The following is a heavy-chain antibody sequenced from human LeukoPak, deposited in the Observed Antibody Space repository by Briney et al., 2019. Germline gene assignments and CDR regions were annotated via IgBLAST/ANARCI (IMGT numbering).Heavy chain of an antibody. V-gene: IGHV3-7*01. J-gene: IGHJ4*02. CDR3: TRDRSRAEDD. CDR1: GFTFSGHW. CDR2: INQGGSDK. Sequence: PAGSLSLSCAAYGFTFSGHWMSWVRQAPGKGLEWVANINQGGSDKYYVYSVKGRFTISRDNTNNLLYLQMNSLRGEDTVVYYCTRDRSRAEDDWGQGTLVTVSS. D-gene: IGHD1-14*01.